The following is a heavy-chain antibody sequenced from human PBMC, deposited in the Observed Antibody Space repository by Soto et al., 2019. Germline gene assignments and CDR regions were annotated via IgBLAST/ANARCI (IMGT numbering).Heavy chain of an antibody. CDR1: GGSISSGGYY. CDR2: INHSGST. D-gene: IGHD4-17*01. CDR3: ARGDLVYGYFDY. J-gene: IGHJ4*02. Sequence: SETLSLTCTVSGGSISSGGYYWSWIRQHPGKGLEWIGEINHSGSTNYNPSLKSRVTISVDTSKNQFSLKLSSVTAADTAVYYCARGDLVYGYFDYWGQGTLVTVSS. V-gene: IGHV4-39*07.